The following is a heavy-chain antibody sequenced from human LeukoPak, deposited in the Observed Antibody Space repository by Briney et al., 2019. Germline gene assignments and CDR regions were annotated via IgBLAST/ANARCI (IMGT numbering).Heavy chain of an antibody. CDR2: IIPIFGTA. CDR3: ARDPSSYSSGWGGDWFDP. V-gene: IGHV1-69*05. J-gene: IGHJ5*02. Sequence: SVKVSCKASGGTFSSYAISWVRPAPGQGLEWMGGIIPIFGTANYAQKFQGRVTITTDESTSTAYMELSSLRSEDTAVYYCARDPSSYSSGWGGDWFDPWGQGTLVTVSS. CDR1: GGTFSSYA. D-gene: IGHD6-19*01.